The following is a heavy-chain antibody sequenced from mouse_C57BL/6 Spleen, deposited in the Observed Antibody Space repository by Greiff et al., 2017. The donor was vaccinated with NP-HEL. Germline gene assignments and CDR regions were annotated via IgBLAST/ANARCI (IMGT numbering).Heavy chain of an antibody. CDR3: AREDLHY. Sequence: QVQLQQSGAELVRPGASVKLSCKASGYTFTDYYINWVKQRPGQGLEWIARIYPGSGNTYYNEKFKGKATLTAEKSSSTAYMQLSSLTSEDSAVYFCAREDLHYWGQGTSVTVSS. CDR2: IYPGSGNT. V-gene: IGHV1-76*01. CDR1: GYTFTDYY. J-gene: IGHJ4*01.